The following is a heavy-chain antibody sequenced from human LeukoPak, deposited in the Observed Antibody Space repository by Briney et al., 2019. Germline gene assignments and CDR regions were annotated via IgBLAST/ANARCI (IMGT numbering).Heavy chain of an antibody. CDR1: GFTFSSYG. V-gene: IGHV3-30*02. CDR2: IRYDGSNK. CDR3: AKVQRSGYSYFFDY. J-gene: IGHJ4*02. Sequence: GGSLRLSCAASGFTFSSYGMHWVRQAPGKGLEWVAFIRYDGSNKYYADSVKGRFTISRDNSKNTLYLQMNSLRAEDTAVYYCAKVQRSGYSYFFDYWGQGTLVTVSS. D-gene: IGHD5-18*01.